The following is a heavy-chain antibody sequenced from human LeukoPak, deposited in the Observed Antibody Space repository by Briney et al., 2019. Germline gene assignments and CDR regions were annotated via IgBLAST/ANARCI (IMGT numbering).Heavy chain of an antibody. CDR3: ARGSAVTGVH. J-gene: IGHJ4*02. D-gene: IGHD1-14*01. CDR2: INSDGSTT. Sequence: TGGSLRLSCADSGFTFSSYWMHCVRQAPGKGLVWISRINSDGSTTNYADSVKGRFTISRDNAKNTLYLQMNSLRAEDTAMYYCARGSAVTGVHWGQGTLVTVSS. V-gene: IGHV3-74*01. CDR1: GFTFSSYW.